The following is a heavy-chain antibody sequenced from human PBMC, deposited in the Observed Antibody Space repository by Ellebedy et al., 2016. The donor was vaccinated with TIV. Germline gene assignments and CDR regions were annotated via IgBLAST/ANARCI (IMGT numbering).Heavy chain of an antibody. CDR3: ARGRLVYFDY. J-gene: IGHJ4*02. D-gene: IGHD5/OR15-5a*01. Sequence: AASVKVSCKASGYTFTSYDINWVRQATGQGLEGMGWMNPNSGNTEYAQKFQGRVTMTRNTSITTAFMELSSLRSEDTAVYYCARGRLVYFDYWGQGTLVTVSS. CDR2: MNPNSGNT. CDR1: GYTFTSYD. V-gene: IGHV1-8*01.